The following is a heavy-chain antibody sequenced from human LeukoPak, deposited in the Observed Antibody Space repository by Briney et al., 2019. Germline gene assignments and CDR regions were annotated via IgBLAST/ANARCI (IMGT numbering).Heavy chain of an antibody. V-gene: IGHV4-61*02. J-gene: IGHJ6*03. Sequence: PSETLSLTCTVSGDSISSGSYYWSWIRQPAGKGLEWIGRIYSNGDTKFNPSLKSRVTISLDTSKNQFSLKLSSATAADTAVYYCASRHSKQQPYYYYMDIWGKGTTVTVSS. CDR1: GDSISSGSYY. CDR3: ASRHSKQQPYYYYMDI. CDR2: IYSNGDT. D-gene: IGHD6-13*01.